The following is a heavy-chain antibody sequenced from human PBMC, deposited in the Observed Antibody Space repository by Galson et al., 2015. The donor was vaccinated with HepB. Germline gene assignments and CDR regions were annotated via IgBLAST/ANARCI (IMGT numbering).Heavy chain of an antibody. V-gene: IGHV3-30*18. J-gene: IGHJ4*02. CDR2: ISYDETNK. CDR3: AKEAGTGSYYLFDY. D-gene: IGHD3-10*01. Sequence: SLRLSCAASGFTFNYYAMHWVRQAPGKGLEWVAVISYDETNKYYADSLKGRFAISRYNSKNTLYLQMNSLRTEDSAVFYCAKEAGTGSYYLFDYWGQGTLVTVSS. CDR1: GFTFNYYA.